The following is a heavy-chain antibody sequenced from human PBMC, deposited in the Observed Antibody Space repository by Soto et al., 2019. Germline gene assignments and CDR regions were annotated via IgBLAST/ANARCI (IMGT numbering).Heavy chain of an antibody. Sequence: GGSLRLSCAASGFTFSSYAMHWVRQAPGKGLEWVAVISYDGSNKYYADSVKGRLTISRENSKNTLYLQMNSLRAEDTAVYYCARGLFEWYSSSWPELLYFDYWGQGTLVTVSS. D-gene: IGHD6-13*01. V-gene: IGHV3-30-3*01. CDR2: ISYDGSNK. CDR1: GFTFSSYA. CDR3: ARGLFEWYSSSWPELLYFDY. J-gene: IGHJ4*02.